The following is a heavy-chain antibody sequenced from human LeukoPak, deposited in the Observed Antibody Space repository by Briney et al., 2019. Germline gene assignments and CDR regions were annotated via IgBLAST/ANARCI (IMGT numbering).Heavy chain of an antibody. CDR1: GGSISSYY. V-gene: IGHV4-59*01. CDR3: AREYYYDSSYIDY. J-gene: IGHJ4*02. D-gene: IGHD3-22*01. CDR2: IYYSGST. Sequence: SETLSLTCTVSGGSISSYYWSWIRQPPGKGLEWIGYIYYSGSTNYNPSLKSRVTISVDTSKNQFSLKLSSVTAADTAVYYCAREYYYDSSYIDYWGQGTLVTVSS.